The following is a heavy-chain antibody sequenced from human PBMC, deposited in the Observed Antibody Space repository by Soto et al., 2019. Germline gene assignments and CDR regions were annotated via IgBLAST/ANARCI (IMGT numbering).Heavy chain of an antibody. D-gene: IGHD3-10*01. CDR2: IHHSGST. CDR1: GGSFSAYY. Sequence: QVQLQQWGAGLLKPSETLSLTCAVYGGSFSAYYWSWIRQSPGKGLEWIGEIHHSGSTNYKPSLKSRVTISLDTSKHQFSLELRSVTAADTAVYYCASYGSGSYYNGYYFDYWGQGTLVTVSS. V-gene: IGHV4-34*01. CDR3: ASYGSGSYYNGYYFDY. J-gene: IGHJ4*02.